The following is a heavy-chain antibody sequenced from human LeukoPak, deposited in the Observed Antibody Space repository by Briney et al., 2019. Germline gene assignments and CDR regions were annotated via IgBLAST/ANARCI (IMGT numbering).Heavy chain of an antibody. CDR3: ARDVFGLDY. Sequence: ASVKVSCKASGYTFTTYYLHWVRQAPGQGLEWMGVITASGGGTTYAQKFQGRVTMTRDTSSSTVYMELTSQRSEDTAVYYCARDVFGLDYWGQGTLVTVSS. J-gene: IGHJ4*02. V-gene: IGHV1-46*01. CDR2: ITASGGGT. CDR1: GYTFTTYY. D-gene: IGHD3-10*01.